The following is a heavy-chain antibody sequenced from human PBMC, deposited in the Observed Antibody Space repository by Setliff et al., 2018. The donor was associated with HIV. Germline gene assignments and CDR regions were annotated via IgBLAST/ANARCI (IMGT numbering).Heavy chain of an antibody. CDR2: INVNSGGT. Sequence: EASVKVSCKASGYLFTGYYMHWVRQAPGQGLEWMGWINVNSGGTKYAQKFQGRVTMTRDTSISTAYMEVSSLRSDDTAVYYCAREGSPIYYFDYWSQGTLGTVSS. V-gene: IGHV1-2*02. CDR3: AREGSPIYYFDY. J-gene: IGHJ4*02. CDR1: GYLFTGYY. D-gene: IGHD3-10*01.